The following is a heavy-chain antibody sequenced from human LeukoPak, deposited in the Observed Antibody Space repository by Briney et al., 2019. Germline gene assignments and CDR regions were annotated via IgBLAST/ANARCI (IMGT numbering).Heavy chain of an antibody. J-gene: IGHJ3*02. D-gene: IGHD3-22*01. CDR3: TTSPLSGYHLEI. V-gene: IGHV3-49*04. Sequence: GGSLRLSCAASGFTFSSYGMHWVRQAPGKGLEWVGFIRSKAYGGTTEYAASVKGRFTISRDDSKSIAYLQMNSLKTEDTAVYYCTTSPLSGYHLEIWGQGTMVTVSS. CDR2: IRSKAYGGTT. CDR1: GFTFSSYG.